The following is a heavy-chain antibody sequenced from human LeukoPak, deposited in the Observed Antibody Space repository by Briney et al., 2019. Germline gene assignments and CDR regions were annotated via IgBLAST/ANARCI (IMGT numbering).Heavy chain of an antibody. CDR3: AKDDAFDI. Sequence: GGSLRLSCAASGFIFVDYAMHWVRQAPGKGLEWVSGISWNSGSIGYADSVKGRFTISRDNAKNSLYLQMNSLRAEDTALYYCAKDDAFDIWGQGTMVTVSS. J-gene: IGHJ3*02. V-gene: IGHV3-9*01. CDR2: ISWNSGSI. CDR1: GFIFVDYA.